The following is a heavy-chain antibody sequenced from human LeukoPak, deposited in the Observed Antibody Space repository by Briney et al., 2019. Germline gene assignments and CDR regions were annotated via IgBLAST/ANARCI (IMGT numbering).Heavy chain of an antibody. CDR3: ARDQGYSYGHSFDY. V-gene: IGHV3-30-3*01. CDR2: ISSDGSNK. CDR1: GFTYSSHN. J-gene: IGHJ4*02. D-gene: IGHD5-18*01. Sequence: PGGPLRLSCAASGFTYSSHNMHWVRQAPGKGLEWVALISSDGSNKYYADSVKGRFTISRDNSKNTLYLQMNSLRAEDTAVYYCARDQGYSYGHSFDYWGQGTLVTVSS.